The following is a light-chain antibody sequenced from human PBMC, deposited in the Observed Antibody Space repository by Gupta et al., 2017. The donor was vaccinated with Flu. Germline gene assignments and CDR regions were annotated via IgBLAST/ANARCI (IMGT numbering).Light chain of an antibody. V-gene: IGKV3-11*01. CDR2: DAS. Sequence: EIVLTQSPATLSLSPGDRATLSCRASQSVSSYLAWYQQKPGQAPRLLIYDASNRATGIPARFSGSGCGTDVTLTISSLEPEDFAVYYCQQHSNWPPWTFGQGTKVEIK. CDR1: QSVSSY. J-gene: IGKJ1*01. CDR3: QQHSNWPPWT.